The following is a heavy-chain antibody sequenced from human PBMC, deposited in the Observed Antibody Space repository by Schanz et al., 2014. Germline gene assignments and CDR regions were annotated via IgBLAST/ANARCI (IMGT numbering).Heavy chain of an antibody. CDR1: GYTFTSYD. CDR2: INPSSGTT. Sequence: QVQLVQSGAEVKKPGASVRLSCEASGYTFTSYDINWVRQAPGQGLEWMGKINPSSGTTRIAQNFQGILTVTRDTSTSTVNMELSSLRSEDTAVYYCARGGFFDSPSFDSWGQGTLVTVSS. J-gene: IGHJ4*02. CDR3: ARGGFFDSPSFDS. V-gene: IGHV1-46*03. D-gene: IGHD3-22*01.